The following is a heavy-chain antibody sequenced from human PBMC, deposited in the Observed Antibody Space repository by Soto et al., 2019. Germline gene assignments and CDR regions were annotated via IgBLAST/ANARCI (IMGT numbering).Heavy chain of an antibody. CDR2: IYYSGST. Sequence: QVQLQESGPGLVKPSQTLSLTCTVSGGSISSGGYYWSWIRQHPGKGLEWIGYIYYSGSTYYHPSLKSQVTISVDTSKNQFSLKLSSVTAADTAVYYCARGMIHQWLPHNWFDPWGQGTLVTVSS. D-gene: IGHD5-18*01. V-gene: IGHV4-31*01. J-gene: IGHJ5*02. CDR1: GGSISSGGYY. CDR3: ARGMIHQWLPHNWFDP.